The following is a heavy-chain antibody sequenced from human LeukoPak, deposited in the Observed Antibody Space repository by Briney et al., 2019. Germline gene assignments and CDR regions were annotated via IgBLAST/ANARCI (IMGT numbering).Heavy chain of an antibody. Sequence: GTSLRLSCAASGFTFRNYGMHWVRQAPGKGLEWVAVIYYDGNNKYYGDSVKGRFTISRDNAKNSLYLQMNSLRAEDTALYYCAKSYGSGSYYGVPDYWGQGTLVTVSS. V-gene: IGHV3-33*03. CDR1: GFTFRNYG. D-gene: IGHD3-10*01. CDR3: AKSYGSGSYYGVPDY. J-gene: IGHJ4*02. CDR2: IYYDGNNK.